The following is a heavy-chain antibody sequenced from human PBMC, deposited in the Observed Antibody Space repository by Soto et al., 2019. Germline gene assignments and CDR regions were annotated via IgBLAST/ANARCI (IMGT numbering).Heavy chain of an antibody. V-gene: IGHV4-4*02. CDR1: GGSISSSNW. Sequence: PSETLALTCAVSGGSISSSNWWRWVRQPPGKGLEWIGEIYHSGSTNYKPSLKSRVTISVDKSKNQFSLKLSSVTAADTAVYYYARDIRGAATIFYYYYGMDVWGQGTTVTVSS. CDR2: IYHSGST. D-gene: IGHD1-26*01. J-gene: IGHJ6*02. CDR3: ARDIRGAATIFYYYYGMDV.